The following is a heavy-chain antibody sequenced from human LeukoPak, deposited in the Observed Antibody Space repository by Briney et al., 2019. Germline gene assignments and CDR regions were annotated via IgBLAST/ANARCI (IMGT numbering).Heavy chain of an antibody. Sequence: PGGSLRLSCAASGFSVSSNYMTWLRQAPGKGLEWVSSISGSGVSTYYADSVKGRVTISRDNSKNTVYLQMNSLRADDTAVYYCAKSNSYFDYWGQGTLVTVSS. J-gene: IGHJ4*02. D-gene: IGHD1-1*01. CDR3: AKSNSYFDY. CDR1: GFSVSSNY. V-gene: IGHV3-23*01. CDR2: ISGSGVST.